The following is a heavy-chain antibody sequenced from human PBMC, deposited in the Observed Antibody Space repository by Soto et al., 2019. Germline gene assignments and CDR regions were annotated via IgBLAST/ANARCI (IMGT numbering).Heavy chain of an antibody. CDR3: ARGAAYYDILTGYYAGKPFDP. J-gene: IGHJ5*02. V-gene: IGHV1-8*01. D-gene: IGHD3-9*01. CDR2: MNPNSGNT. Sequence: QVQLVQSGAEVKKPGASVKVSCKASGYTFTSYDINWVRQATGQGLEWMGWMNPNSGNTGYAQKFQGRVTMTRNTSISTAYMELSSLRSEDTAVYYCARGAAYYDILTGYYAGKPFDPWGQGTLVTVSS. CDR1: GYTFTSYD.